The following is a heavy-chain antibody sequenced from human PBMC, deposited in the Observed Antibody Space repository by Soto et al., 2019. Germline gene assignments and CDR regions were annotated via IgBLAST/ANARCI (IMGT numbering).Heavy chain of an antibody. CDR1: GYTFTSYY. D-gene: IGHD3-3*01. CDR3: TRTQRVTIFGVVISGHDAFDI. J-gene: IGHJ3*02. V-gene: IGHV1-46*03. CDR2: INPSGGST. Sequence: QVQLVQSGAEVKKPGASVKVSCKASGYTFTSYYMHWVRQAPGQGLEWMGIINPSGGSTSYAQKFQVRVTMTRDTSTSTVYMELSSLRSEDTTVYYCTRTQRVTIFGVVISGHDAFDIWGQGTMVTVSS.